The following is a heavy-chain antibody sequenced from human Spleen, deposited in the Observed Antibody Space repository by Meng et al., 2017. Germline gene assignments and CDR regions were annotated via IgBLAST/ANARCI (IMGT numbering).Heavy chain of an antibody. CDR1: GGTFSSYV. J-gene: IGHJ4*02. CDR3: ARERRNRQFDY. D-gene: IGHD1/OR15-1a*01. CDR2: IMPISATP. Sequence: SVKVSCKASGGTFSSYVITWVRQAPGQGLEWMGRIMPISATPQYAQKFQGRLTITADESTTTAYMELSSLRSEDTALYYCARERRNRQFDYWGQGTLVTVSS. V-gene: IGHV1-69*13.